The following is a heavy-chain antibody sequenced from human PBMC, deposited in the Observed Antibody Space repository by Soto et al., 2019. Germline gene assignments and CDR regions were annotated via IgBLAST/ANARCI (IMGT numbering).Heavy chain of an antibody. V-gene: IGHV6-1*01. CDR3: ERDRGEDYGEYIYYGMDV. J-gene: IGHJ6*02. CDR2: TYYRSNPYN. Sequence: PSQTLSLTCAISGDSVSSNSTAGNCIRQSPSRGXEWLGRTYYRSNPYNDYAVYAQSRITINTDTSKNQFSPKLNSVNNEETAVYYCERDRGEDYGEYIYYGMDVWGQGTTVTVSS. D-gene: IGHD4-17*01. CDR1: GDSVSSNSTA.